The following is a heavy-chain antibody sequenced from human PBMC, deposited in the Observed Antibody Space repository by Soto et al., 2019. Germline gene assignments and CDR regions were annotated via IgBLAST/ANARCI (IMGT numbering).Heavy chain of an antibody. V-gene: IGHV1-3*01. Sequence: ASVKVSCKASGYTFTSYAMHWARQAPGQRLEWMGWINAGNGNTKYSQKFQGHVTMSVDESTTTAYLQWSSLKASDTAMYYCARHRDILTGYSAADYWGQGTLVTVSS. CDR2: INAGNGNT. CDR3: ARHRDILTGYSAADY. D-gene: IGHD3-9*01. J-gene: IGHJ4*02. CDR1: GYTFTSYA.